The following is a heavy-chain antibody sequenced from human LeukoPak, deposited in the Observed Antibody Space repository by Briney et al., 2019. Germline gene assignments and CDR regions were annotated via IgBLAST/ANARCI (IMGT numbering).Heavy chain of an antibody. D-gene: IGHD3-3*01. CDR1: GGSFSGYY. J-gene: IGHJ4*02. Sequence: SETLSLTCAVYGGSFSGYYWSWIRQPPGKGLEWIGEINHSGSTNYNPSLKSRVTISVDTSKNQFSLKLSSVTAADTAVYYCARGYYDFWSGYSREFDYWGQGTLDTVSS. CDR3: ARGYYDFWSGYSREFDY. CDR2: INHSGST. V-gene: IGHV4-34*01.